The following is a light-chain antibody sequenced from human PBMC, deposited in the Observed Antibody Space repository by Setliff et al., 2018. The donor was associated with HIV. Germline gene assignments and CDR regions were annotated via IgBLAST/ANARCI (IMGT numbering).Light chain of an antibody. J-gene: IGLJ1*01. CDR3: CSYAGSYTDI. Sequence: QSALAQPRSVSGSPGQSVTISCTGSSSDVGAYNYVSWYQQHPGKAPKLMIYDVTKRPSGVPDRFSGSKSGNTSSLTISGLQAEDEADYYCCSYAGSYTDIFGTGTKGTVL. V-gene: IGLV2-11*01. CDR2: DVT. CDR1: SSDVGAYNY.